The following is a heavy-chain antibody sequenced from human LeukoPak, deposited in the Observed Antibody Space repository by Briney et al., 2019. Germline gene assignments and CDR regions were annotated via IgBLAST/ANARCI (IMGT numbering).Heavy chain of an antibody. CDR1: GFTFSSYA. J-gene: IGHJ4*02. CDR2: ISYDGSNK. CDR3: AKGSARRTGLYFDY. V-gene: IGHV3-30*04. Sequence: PGGSLRLSCAASGFTFSSYAMHWVRQAPGKGLEWVAVISYDGSNKYYADSVKGRFTISRDNFKNTLYLQMNSLRAEDTAVYYCAKGSARRTGLYFDYWGQGTLVTVSS. D-gene: IGHD6-6*01.